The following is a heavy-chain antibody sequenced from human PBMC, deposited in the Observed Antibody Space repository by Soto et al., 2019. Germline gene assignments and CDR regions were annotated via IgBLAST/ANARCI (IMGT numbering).Heavy chain of an antibody. D-gene: IGHD2-2*01. CDR3: ATDGGYCSSTSCLYYFDY. V-gene: IGHV3-33*01. CDR1: GFTFSSYG. Sequence: GGSLRLSCAASGFTFSSYGMHWVRQAPGKGLEWVAVIWYDGSNKYYADSVKGRFTISRDNSKNTLYLQMNSLRAEDTAVYYCATDGGYCSSTSCLYYFDYWGQGTLVTVSS. J-gene: IGHJ4*02. CDR2: IWYDGSNK.